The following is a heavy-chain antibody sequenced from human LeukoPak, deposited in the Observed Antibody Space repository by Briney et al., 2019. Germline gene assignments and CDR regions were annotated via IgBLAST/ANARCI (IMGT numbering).Heavy chain of an antibody. CDR1: GFTVSSNY. CDR3: ARDSPDY. V-gene: IGHV3-66*01. J-gene: IGHJ4*02. CDR2: LSGNGQSA. Sequence: GGSLRLSCAASGFTVSSNYMSWVRQAPGKGLEWVACLSGNGQSAYYADSVKGRFTISRDNAKNTLYLQMNSLRAEDTAVYYCARDSPDYWGQGTLVTVSS.